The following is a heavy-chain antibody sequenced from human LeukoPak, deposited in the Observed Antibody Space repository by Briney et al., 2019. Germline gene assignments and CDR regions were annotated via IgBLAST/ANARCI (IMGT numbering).Heavy chain of an antibody. J-gene: IGHJ5*02. Sequence: ASVKVSCKVSGYTLTELSMHWVRQAPGKGLEWMGGFDPEDGETIYAQKFQGRVTMTEDTSTDTAYMELSSLRSEDTAVYYCASATAAATYNWFDPWGQGTLVTVSS. CDR3: ASATAAATYNWFDP. CDR2: FDPEDGET. D-gene: IGHD6-13*01. V-gene: IGHV1-24*01. CDR1: GYTLTELS.